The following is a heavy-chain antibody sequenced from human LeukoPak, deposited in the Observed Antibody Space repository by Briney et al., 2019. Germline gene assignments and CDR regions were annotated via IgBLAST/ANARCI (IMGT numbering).Heavy chain of an antibody. CDR2: ISGSGGST. V-gene: IGHV3-23*01. Sequence: GGSLRLSCAASGFTFSSHAMSWVRQAPGKGLEWVSAISGSGGSTYYADSVKGRFTISRDNSKNTLYLQMNSLRAEDTAVYYCAKDHNLRYFDWSGNWFDPWGQGTLVTVSS. J-gene: IGHJ5*02. D-gene: IGHD3-9*01. CDR3: AKDHNLRYFDWSGNWFDP. CDR1: GFTFSSHA.